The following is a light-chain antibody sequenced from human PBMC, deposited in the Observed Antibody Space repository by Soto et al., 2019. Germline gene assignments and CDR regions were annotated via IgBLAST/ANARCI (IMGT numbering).Light chain of an antibody. J-gene: IGLJ1*01. Sequence: QSALTQPASVSGSPGQSITISCTGTSSDVGGYNYVSWYQQHPGKAPKLMIYDVSNRPSGVSNRFSGSKSGNTASLNISGIQAEDEADDYCSSYTSSSTLLYVFGTGTKVTVL. CDR1: SSDVGGYNY. CDR2: DVS. V-gene: IGLV2-14*01. CDR3: SSYTSSSTLLYV.